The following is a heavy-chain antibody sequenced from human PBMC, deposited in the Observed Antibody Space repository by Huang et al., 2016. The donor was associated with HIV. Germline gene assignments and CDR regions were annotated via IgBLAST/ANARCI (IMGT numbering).Heavy chain of an antibody. Sequence: QVQLQESGPGLVQPSQTLSLICTVSGDSISSGAFYWTWIRQSAGGGLQWIGHVYTSGMVLYNGSLRSRVTIALDTSKNQLSLNLRSVTAADSALYFCARGRGGTHSYFFYSMDVWGAGTAVIVSS. J-gene: IGHJ6*03. CDR3: ARGRGGTHSYFFYSMDV. V-gene: IGHV4-61*09. CDR1: GDSISSGAFY. CDR2: VYTSGMV. D-gene: IGHD1-26*01.